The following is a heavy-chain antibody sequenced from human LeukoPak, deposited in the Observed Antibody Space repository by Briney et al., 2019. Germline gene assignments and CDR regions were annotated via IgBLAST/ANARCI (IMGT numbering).Heavy chain of an antibody. CDR1: GGSISSGGYS. Sequence: PSETLSLTCAVSGGSISSGGYSWSWIRQPPGKGLEWIGYIYHSGSTYYNPSLKSRVTISVDRSKNQFSLKLSSVTAADTAVYYCARVPGSSSFDYWGQGTLVTVSS. CDR3: ARVPGSSSFDY. V-gene: IGHV4-30-2*01. J-gene: IGHJ4*02. D-gene: IGHD2-15*01. CDR2: IYHSGST.